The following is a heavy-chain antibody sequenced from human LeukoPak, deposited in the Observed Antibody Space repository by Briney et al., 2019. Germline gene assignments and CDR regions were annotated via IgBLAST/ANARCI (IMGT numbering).Heavy chain of an antibody. CDR3: ARGPRAAADDY. Sequence: ASVKVSCKASGYTFTGYYIHWVRQAPGQRPEWMGWINTGNGNTKYSQKFQGRVTITRDTSASTAYMELSSLTSEDTAVYYCARGPRAAADDYWGQGTLVTVSS. D-gene: IGHD6-13*01. CDR1: GYTFTGYY. J-gene: IGHJ4*02. V-gene: IGHV1-3*04. CDR2: INTGNGNT.